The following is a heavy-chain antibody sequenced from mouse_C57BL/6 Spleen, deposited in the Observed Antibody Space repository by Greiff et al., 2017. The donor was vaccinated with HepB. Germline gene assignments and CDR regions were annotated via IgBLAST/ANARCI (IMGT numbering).Heavy chain of an antibody. J-gene: IGHJ1*03. V-gene: IGHV5-4*01. CDR3: ARGGPTRGAAGYCDV. CDR2: MSDGGSYT. Sequence: DVQLVESGGGLVKPGGSLKLSCAASGFTFSSYAMSWVRQTPEKRLEWVATMSDGGSYTYYPDNVKGRFTISRDNAKNNVYLQMSHLKSEDTAMYYCARGGPTRGAAGYCDVGGRGTTITVSA. D-gene: IGHD2-14*01. CDR1: GFTFSSYA.